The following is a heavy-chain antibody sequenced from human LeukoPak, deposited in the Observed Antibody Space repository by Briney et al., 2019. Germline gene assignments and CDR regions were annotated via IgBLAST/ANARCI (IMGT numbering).Heavy chain of an antibody. Sequence: PGASLRLSCAVSGFTFSNYAMSWVRQAPGKGLEWVSAITGSGGNTYYADSVKGRFTISRDNSKNTVFLQMNSLRAEDTAVYYCAKWGDYDVLTGYYASDYWGQGTLVTVSS. D-gene: IGHD3-9*01. CDR1: GFTFSNYA. CDR3: AKWGDYDVLTGYYASDY. CDR2: ITGSGGNT. J-gene: IGHJ4*02. V-gene: IGHV3-23*01.